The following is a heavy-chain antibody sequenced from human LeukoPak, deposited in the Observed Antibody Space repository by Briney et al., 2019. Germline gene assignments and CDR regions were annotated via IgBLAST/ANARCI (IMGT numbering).Heavy chain of an antibody. J-gene: IGHJ4*02. CDR3: ARRAGAYSHPYDY. CDR1: GFTISNNY. V-gene: IGHV3-66*04. CDR2: IYSGGFT. D-gene: IGHD4/OR15-4a*01. Sequence: GGSLRLSCAASGFTISNNYIRWLRQAPGKGLEWVSHIYSGGFTQFAGSVRGRFTMSRDSSKNTLYLQMNSLTAEDTAVYYCARRAGAYSHPYDYWGQGTLVTVSS.